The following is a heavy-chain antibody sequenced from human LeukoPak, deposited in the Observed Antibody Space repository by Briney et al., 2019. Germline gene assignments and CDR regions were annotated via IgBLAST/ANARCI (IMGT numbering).Heavy chain of an antibody. CDR1: GFTFSSYG. Sequence: GGSLRLSCAASGFTFSSYGMSWVRQAPGKGLEWVSAISGSGGSTYYADSVKGRFTISRDNSKNTLYLQMNSLRAEDTAVYYCAKDRYYYDSSGYYWTGNWFDPWGQGTLVTVSS. CDR3: AKDRYYYDSSGYYWTGNWFDP. D-gene: IGHD3-22*01. CDR2: ISGSGGST. J-gene: IGHJ5*02. V-gene: IGHV3-23*01.